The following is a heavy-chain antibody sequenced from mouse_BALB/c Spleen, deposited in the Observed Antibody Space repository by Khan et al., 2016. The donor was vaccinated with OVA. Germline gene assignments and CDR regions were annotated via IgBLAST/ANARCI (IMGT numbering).Heavy chain of an antibody. CDR1: GYRFTSYI. J-gene: IGHJ2*01. CDR2: INPYNGAT. Sequence: VHVKQSGPELVKPGTSVKMSCKASGYRFTSYIIHWVKQRPGQGLEWIGYINPYNGATKYNEKFKGKATLTSDKSSNTAYMELSSLTSEDSAVYYCARGNWQSYYFDYWGLGTTLTVSS. V-gene: IGHV1S136*01. D-gene: IGHD4-1*01. CDR3: ARGNWQSYYFDY.